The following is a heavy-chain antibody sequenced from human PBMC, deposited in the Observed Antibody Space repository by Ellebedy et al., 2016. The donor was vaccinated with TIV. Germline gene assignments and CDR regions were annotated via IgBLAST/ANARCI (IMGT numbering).Heavy chain of an antibody. CDR3: ARGRTSSHIVVVIAPGAAFDI. CDR2: IYYSGST. CDR1: GGSISSYY. D-gene: IGHD2-21*01. J-gene: IGHJ3*02. V-gene: IGHV4-59*12. Sequence: SETLSLXCTVSGGSISSYYWSWIRQTPGKGLEWIGYIYYSGSTNYNPSLKSRVTISVDTSKNQFSLKLSSVTAADTAVYYCARGRTSSHIVVVIAPGAAFDIWGQGTMVTVSS.